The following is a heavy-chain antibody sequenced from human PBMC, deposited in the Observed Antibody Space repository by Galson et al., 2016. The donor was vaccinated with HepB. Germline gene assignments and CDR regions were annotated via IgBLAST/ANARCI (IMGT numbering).Heavy chain of an antibody. J-gene: IGHJ4*02. CDR3: AREAGIAAAATYDY. CDR2: IWSDGSNK. D-gene: IGHD6-13*01. Sequence: SLRLSCAASGFTFSRYGMHWVRQAPGKGLEWVALIWSDGSNKYYADSVKGRFTISRDNSKNTAYLQMNSLRAEDRAVYYCAREAGIAAAATYDYWGQETLVTVSS. CDR1: GFTFSRYG. V-gene: IGHV3-33*01.